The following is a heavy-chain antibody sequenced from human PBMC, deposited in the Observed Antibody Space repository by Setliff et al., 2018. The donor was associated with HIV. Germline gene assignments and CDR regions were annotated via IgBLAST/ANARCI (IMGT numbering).Heavy chain of an antibody. J-gene: IGHJ4*02. CDR2: INVNTLYI. D-gene: IGHD6-13*01. Sequence: PGGSLRLSCTASGFPFSLYSMNWVRQTPGRGLEWVSSINVNTLYISYAASVRRRFTISRDNAKGSLYLQLTSLRPEDTGVYFCAGVGSSTSLDYWGQGILVTVSS. CDR1: GFPFSLYS. V-gene: IGHV3-21*06. CDR3: AGVGSSTSLDY.